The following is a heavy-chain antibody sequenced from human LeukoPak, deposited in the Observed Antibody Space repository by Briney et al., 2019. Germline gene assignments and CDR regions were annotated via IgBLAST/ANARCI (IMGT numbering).Heavy chain of an antibody. J-gene: IGHJ4*02. Sequence: ASVKVSCKASGGTFSSYAISWVRQAPGQGLEWMGGIIPIFGTANYAQKFQGRVTITTDESTSTAYMELSSLRSEDTAVYYCARDIKRQLAGFDYWGQGTLVTVSS. CDR1: GGTFSSYA. V-gene: IGHV1-69*05. CDR3: ARDIKRQLAGFDY. CDR2: IIPIFGTA. D-gene: IGHD6-13*01.